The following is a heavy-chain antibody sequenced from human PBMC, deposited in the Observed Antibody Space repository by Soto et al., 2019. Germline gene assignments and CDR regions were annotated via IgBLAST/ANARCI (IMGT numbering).Heavy chain of an antibody. J-gene: IGHJ4*02. V-gene: IGHV4-39*01. CDR3: ASPKTGGYRYGFPFAY. D-gene: IGHD5-18*01. CDR2: IYYSGST. CDR1: GGSISSSSYY. Sequence: QLQLQESGPGLVKPSETLSLTCTVSGGSISSSSYYWGWIRQPPGKGLEWIGSIYYSGSTYYNPSLTSRVTISVDTSKNQFSLKLSSVTAADTAVYYCASPKTGGYRYGFPFAYWGQGTLVTVSS.